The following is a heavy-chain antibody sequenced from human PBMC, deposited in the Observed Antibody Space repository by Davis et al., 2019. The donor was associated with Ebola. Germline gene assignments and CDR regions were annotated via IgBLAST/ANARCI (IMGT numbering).Heavy chain of an antibody. J-gene: IGHJ4*02. CDR2: IYYSGST. CDR3: ARGPTRYYFDY. CDR1: GGSISSYY. V-gene: IGHV4-59*01. Sequence: SETLSLTCTVSGGSISSYYWSWIRQPPGKGLEWIGYIYYSGSTNYNPSLKSRVTISVDTSKSHFSLKLSSVTAADTAVYYCARGPTRYYFDYWGQGTLVTVSS.